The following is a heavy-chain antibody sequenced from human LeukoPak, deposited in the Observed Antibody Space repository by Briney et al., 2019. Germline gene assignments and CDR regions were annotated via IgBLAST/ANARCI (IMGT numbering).Heavy chain of an antibody. Sequence: PSETLSLTCAVYGGSFSGNYWTLIRQTPGRGLEWIGESSPAGDITGYTPSLTGRATISVDPAKKHFSLKLTSVTAADTGVYYCVRVPDFIARPCDSWGPGTLVTVSS. D-gene: IGHD2-21*01. J-gene: IGHJ4*02. V-gene: IGHV4-34*01. CDR3: VRVPDFIARPCDS. CDR1: GGSFSGNY. CDR2: SSPAGDIT.